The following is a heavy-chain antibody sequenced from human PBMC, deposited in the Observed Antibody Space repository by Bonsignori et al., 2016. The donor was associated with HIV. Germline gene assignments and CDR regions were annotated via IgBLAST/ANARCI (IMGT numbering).Heavy chain of an antibody. V-gene: IGHV3-30*02. CDR3: AKDGVNTAAFDI. J-gene: IGHJ3*02. CDR2: IRYDGTNK. D-gene: IGHD3-3*01. Sequence: VRQAPGKGLEWVAFIRYDGTNKYYADSVKGRFTISRDNSKNTLYLQMNSLRTEDTAVYYCAKDGVNTAAFDIWGQGDNGHRLL.